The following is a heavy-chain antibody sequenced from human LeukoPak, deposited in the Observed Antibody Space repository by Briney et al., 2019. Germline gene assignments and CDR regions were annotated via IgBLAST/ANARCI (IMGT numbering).Heavy chain of an antibody. V-gene: IGHV1-2*02. CDR1: GYTFTDYY. Sequence: VASVKVTCKTSGYTFTDYYIHWVRQAPGQGLEWMGWINPNSGETNSAQKFQGRVTMTGDTSISTAYMELRRVTSDDTAVYYCARDRDYSNTERGFDYWVQGTLVTVSS. CDR3: ARDRDYSNTERGFDY. D-gene: IGHD4-11*01. J-gene: IGHJ4*02. CDR2: INPNSGET.